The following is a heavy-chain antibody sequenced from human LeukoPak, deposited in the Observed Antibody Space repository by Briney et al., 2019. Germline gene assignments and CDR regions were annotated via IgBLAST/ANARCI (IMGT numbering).Heavy chain of an antibody. CDR1: RFILGDYS. J-gene: IGHJ4*02. CDR2: IRCKAYGGIR. CDR3: SRVGTAMVRLLDY. V-gene: IGHV3-49*04. D-gene: IGHD5-18*01. Sequence: PGGSLSLFCTAWRFILGDYSIMGVRQARGRGGEWVGFIRCKAYGGIREYVAAVKGRFTISRDDYKRIAYLQMNSLKHEDTAVYYCSRVGTAMVRLLDYWGQGTLVTVSS.